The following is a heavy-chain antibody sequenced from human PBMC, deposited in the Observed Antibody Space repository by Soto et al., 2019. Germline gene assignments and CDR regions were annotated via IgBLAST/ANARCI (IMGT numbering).Heavy chain of an antibody. CDR2: INEGPGDT. Sequence: PGGSLRLSCAASGFTFSSYAMSWVRQAPGKGLEWVSAINEGPGDTFYADSVKGRFTISRDDSKDTLYLQMNSLRAEDTAVYYCARDTARAMVRIYYGMDVWGQGTTVTVSS. V-gene: IGHV3-23*01. CDR3: ARDTARAMVRIYYGMDV. D-gene: IGHD3-10*01. J-gene: IGHJ6*01. CDR1: GFTFSSYA.